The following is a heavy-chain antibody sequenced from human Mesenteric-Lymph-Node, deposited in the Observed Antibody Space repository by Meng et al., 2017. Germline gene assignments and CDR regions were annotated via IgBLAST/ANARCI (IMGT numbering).Heavy chain of an antibody. CDR3: ARDTAMVIDYYYGMDV. Sequence: GGSLRLSCAASGFTFSSYSMFWVRQTPGKGLEWVAVISYDGSNEYYADSVKGRFTISRDNSKNTLYLQMNSLRAEDTAVYYCARDTAMVIDYYYGMDVWGQGTTVTVSS. V-gene: IGHV3-30*04. CDR2: ISYDGSNE. D-gene: IGHD5-18*01. J-gene: IGHJ6*02. CDR1: GFTFSSYS.